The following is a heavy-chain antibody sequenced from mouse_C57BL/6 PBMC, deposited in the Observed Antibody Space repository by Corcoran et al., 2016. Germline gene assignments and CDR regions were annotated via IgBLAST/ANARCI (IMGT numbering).Heavy chain of an antibody. J-gene: IGHJ4*01. D-gene: IGHD2-5*01. Sequence: EVQLQQSGPELVKPGASVKISCKASGYTFTDYYMNWVKQSHGKSLEWIGDINPNNGGTSYNQKFKGKATLTVDKSSSTAYMELRSLTSEDSAVYYCARSLYSNFYYYAMDYWGQGTSVTVSS. CDR1: GYTFTDYY. CDR3: ARSLYSNFYYYAMDY. CDR2: INPNNGGT. V-gene: IGHV1-26*01.